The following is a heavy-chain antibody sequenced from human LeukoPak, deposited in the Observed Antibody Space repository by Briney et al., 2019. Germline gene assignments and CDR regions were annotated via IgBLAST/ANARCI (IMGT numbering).Heavy chain of an antibody. CDR1: GFTFNDYA. Sequence: SLRVAWAASGFTFNDYAMHWVRQAPGRGLEWVSSISWNSKDLFYADSMRGRLTISRDNAKTSLYLQIDSLRLEDTAFYYCAKGSLAVTGFSDWLDSWGHRNPVTVSS. V-gene: IGHV3-9*01. J-gene: IGHJ5*01. CDR2: ISWNSKDL. CDR3: AKGSLAVTGFSDWLDS. D-gene: IGHD6-19*01.